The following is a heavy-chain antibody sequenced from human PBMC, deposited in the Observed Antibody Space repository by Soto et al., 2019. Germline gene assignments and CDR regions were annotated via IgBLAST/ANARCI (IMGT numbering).Heavy chain of an antibody. V-gene: IGHV4-39*01. CDR1: GGSSRSSSYY. D-gene: IGHD1-26*01. J-gene: IGHJ4*02. Sequence: SETLSLPWTVSGGSSRSSSYYWGWIRQPPGKGLEWIGSIYYSGSTYYNPSLKSRVTISVDTSKNQFSLKLSSVTAADTAVYYCARHGHDGSYLFWGQGTLVTVSS. CDR3: ARHGHDGSYLF. CDR2: IYYSGST.